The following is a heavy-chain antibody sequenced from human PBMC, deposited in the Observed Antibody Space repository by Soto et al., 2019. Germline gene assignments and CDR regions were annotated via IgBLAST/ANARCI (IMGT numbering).Heavy chain of an antibody. CDR1: GFTFGPFW. V-gene: IGHV3-74*01. J-gene: IGHJ3*02. CDR3: PRDRGYRDSFDI. D-gene: IGHD6-13*01. CDR2: INSDGSTI. Sequence: GGSLRLSCAASGFTFGPFWMHWVRQAPGKGLVWLSHINSDGSTIVYADSVKGRFTISRDNAKNKLYLQMNSLRVEDTAVYYCPRDRGYRDSFDIGSAGTMGIV.